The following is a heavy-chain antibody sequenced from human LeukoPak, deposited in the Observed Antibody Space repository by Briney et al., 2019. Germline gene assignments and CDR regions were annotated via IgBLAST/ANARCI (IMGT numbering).Heavy chain of an antibody. D-gene: IGHD1-26*01. CDR1: GFTFSSYA. Sequence: TGGSLRLSCAASGFTFSSYAMHWVRQAPGKGLKWVAVISYDGSNKYYADSVKGRFTISRDNSKNTLYLQMNSLRAEDTAVYYCAREQRSYALAWGQGTLVTVSS. CDR3: AREQRSYALA. J-gene: IGHJ5*02. V-gene: IGHV3-30*04. CDR2: ISYDGSNK.